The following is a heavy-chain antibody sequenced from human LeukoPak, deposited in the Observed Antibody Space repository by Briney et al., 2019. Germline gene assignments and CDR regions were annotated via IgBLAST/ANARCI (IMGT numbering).Heavy chain of an antibody. J-gene: IGHJ6*02. V-gene: IGHV3-23*01. CDR3: AKDSGINYYYGMDV. D-gene: IGHD3-10*01. CDR1: GFTFSSYA. Sequence: GGSLRLSCAASGFTFSSYAMSWVRQAPGEGLEWVSAVSGSGGSTYYADSVKGRFTISRDNSKNTLYLQMNSLRAEDTAVYYCAKDSGINYYYGMDVWGQGTTVTVSS. CDR2: VSGSGGST.